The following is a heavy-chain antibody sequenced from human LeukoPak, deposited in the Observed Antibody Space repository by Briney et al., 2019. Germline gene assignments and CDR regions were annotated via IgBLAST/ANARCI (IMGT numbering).Heavy chain of an antibody. D-gene: IGHD2-2*01. CDR3: AKGPGYQLLNGIDY. V-gene: IGHV3-9*01. J-gene: IGHJ4*02. Sequence: PGGSLRLSCAASGFTFDDYAMHWVRQAPGKGLEWVSGISWNSGSIGYADSVKGRFTISRDNAKNSLYLQMNSLRAEDTALYYCAKGPGYQLLNGIDYWGQGTLVTVSS. CDR1: GFTFDDYA. CDR2: ISWNSGSI.